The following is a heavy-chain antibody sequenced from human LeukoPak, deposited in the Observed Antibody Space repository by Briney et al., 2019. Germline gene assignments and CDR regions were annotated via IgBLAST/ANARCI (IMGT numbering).Heavy chain of an antibody. V-gene: IGHV3-74*01. Sequence: GGSLRLSCAASGLSFSIYWMHWVRQAPGEGLVWVSRVNSDGSSTTYADSVKGRFSISRDNAKNTVYLQMNSLRPEDAAVYYRAREGVGTSRWHGRGALDHWGQGTLVTVSS. CDR1: GLSFSIYW. CDR3: AREGVGTSRWHGRGALDH. CDR2: VNSDGSST. J-gene: IGHJ4*02. D-gene: IGHD1-7*01.